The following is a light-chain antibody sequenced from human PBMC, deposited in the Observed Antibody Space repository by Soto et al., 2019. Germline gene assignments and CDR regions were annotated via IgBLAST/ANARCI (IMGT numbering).Light chain of an antibody. CDR1: QSIRTN. CDR3: QQYNHWTSIT. J-gene: IGKJ5*01. CDR2: GAS. V-gene: IGKV3-15*01. Sequence: EIVMTQSPATLSVSPGERAILSCSASQSIRTNVAWYQQRPGQAPRLLIYGASTRATDIPARFSGSGSGTEFTLTISSLQSEEFAIYYFQQYNHWTSITFGQGTRLEF.